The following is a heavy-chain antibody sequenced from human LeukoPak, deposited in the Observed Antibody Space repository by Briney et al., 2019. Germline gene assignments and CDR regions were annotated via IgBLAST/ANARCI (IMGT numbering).Heavy chain of an antibody. J-gene: IGHJ4*02. Sequence: RGSLRLSCTASGFTPGDYAMSWVRPAPGKGRGWVANIKQDGSEKYYVDSVKGRFTISRDNAKNSLYLQMNSLRAEDTAVYYCARDQLVVVTYYFDYWGQGTLVTVSS. CDR1: GFTPGDYA. CDR2: IKQDGSEK. CDR3: ARDQLVVVTYYFDY. V-gene: IGHV3-7*01. D-gene: IGHD2-21*02.